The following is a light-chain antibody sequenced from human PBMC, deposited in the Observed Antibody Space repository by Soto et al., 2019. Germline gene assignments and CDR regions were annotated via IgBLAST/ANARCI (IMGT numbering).Light chain of an antibody. CDR2: DAS. V-gene: IGKV3-11*01. CDR1: QSVSSY. Sequence: EIVLTQSPATLSLSPGERATLSCRASQSVSSYLAWYQQKPGQAPRLLIYDASNRATGIPARFSGSGSGTDFPDTISSLEPEDFAVYYCQQRSNWPRVTFGPGTKVHIK. J-gene: IGKJ3*01. CDR3: QQRSNWPRVT.